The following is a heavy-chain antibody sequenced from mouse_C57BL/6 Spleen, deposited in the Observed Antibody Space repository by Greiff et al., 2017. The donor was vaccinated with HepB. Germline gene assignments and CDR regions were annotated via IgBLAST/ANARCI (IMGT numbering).Heavy chain of an antibody. CDR1: GFTFSSYA. CDR2: ISDGGSYT. Sequence: EVMLVESGGGLVKPGGSLKLSCAASGFTFSSYAMSWVRQTPEKRLEWVATISDGGSYTYYPDNVKGRFTISRDNAKNNLYLQMSHLKSEDTAMYYCARDYKDYYGLDYWGQGTTLTVSS. CDR3: ARDYKDYYGLDY. J-gene: IGHJ2*01. V-gene: IGHV5-4*01. D-gene: IGHD1-2*01.